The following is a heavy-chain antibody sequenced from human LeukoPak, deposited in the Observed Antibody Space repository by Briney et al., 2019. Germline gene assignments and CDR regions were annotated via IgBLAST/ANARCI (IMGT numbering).Heavy chain of an antibody. Sequence: SETLSLTCAVYGGSFSGYYWSWIRQPPGKGLEGMGEINHSGSTHYIPPLKSRVTISVDTSKNQFSLTLSSVTAADTAVYYCARGGPYILLMVYAIPHNWFDPWGQGTLVTVSS. D-gene: IGHD2-8*01. J-gene: IGHJ5*02. V-gene: IGHV4-34*01. CDR3: ARGGPYILLMVYAIPHNWFDP. CDR1: GGSFSGYY. CDR2: INHSGST.